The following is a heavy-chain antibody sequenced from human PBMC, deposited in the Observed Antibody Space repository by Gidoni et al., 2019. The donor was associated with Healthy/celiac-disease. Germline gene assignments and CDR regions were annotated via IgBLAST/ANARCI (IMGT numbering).Heavy chain of an antibody. J-gene: IGHJ6*02. D-gene: IGHD2-2*01. CDR3: ARDGPGYCSSTSCQDRAIYGMDV. V-gene: IGHV1-18*01. CDR2: ISAYNGNT. CDR1: GYTFTSYG. Sequence: QVQLVQSGAEVKKPGASVKVSCKASGYTFTSYGISWVRRAPGQGLEWMGWISAYNGNTNYAQKLQGRVTMTTDTSTSTAYMELRSLRSDDTAVYYCARDGPGYCSSTSCQDRAIYGMDVWGQGTTVTVSS.